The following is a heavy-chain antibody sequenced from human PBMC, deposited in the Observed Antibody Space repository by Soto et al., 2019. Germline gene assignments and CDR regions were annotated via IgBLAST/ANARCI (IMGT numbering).Heavy chain of an antibody. J-gene: IGHJ4*02. Sequence: GSLRLSCAASGFTFSSYAIIFVRHAPCKGLEWVPAISGSGGSTYYADSVNGRFTISRDNSKNTLYLQMNSLRAEDTAVYYCAKDREQLESFDYWGQGTLVTVSS. CDR3: AKDREQLESFDY. D-gene: IGHD6-6*01. CDR2: ISGSGGST. CDR1: GFTFSSYA. V-gene: IGHV3-23*01.